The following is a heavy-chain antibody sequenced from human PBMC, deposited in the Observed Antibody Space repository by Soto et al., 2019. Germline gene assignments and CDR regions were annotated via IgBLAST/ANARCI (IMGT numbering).Heavy chain of an antibody. J-gene: IGHJ3*02. CDR1: GFTFSSYE. Sequence: GGSLRLSCAASGFTFSSYEMNWVRQAPGKGLEWVSYISSGSTIYYADSVKGRFTISRDNAKNSLYLQMNRLRAEDTAVYYCAGGQNPANGVSGGNPFDIWGQGTMVTVSS. D-gene: IGHD2-8*01. V-gene: IGHV3-48*03. CDR3: AGGQNPANGVSGGNPFDI. CDR2: ISSGSTI.